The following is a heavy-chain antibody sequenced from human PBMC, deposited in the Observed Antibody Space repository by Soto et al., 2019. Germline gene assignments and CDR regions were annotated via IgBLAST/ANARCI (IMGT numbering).Heavy chain of an antibody. J-gene: IGHJ6*03. CDR1: GGSISTYY. CDR2: VYYSGST. CDR3: ARGGRSAYYYYMGV. Sequence: SETLSLTCTVSGGSISTYYWSWVLQPPGKGLEWIGYVYYSGSTNYNPSLKSRVTISVDTSKNQFSLKLTSVTAADTAMYYCARGGRSAYYYYMGVWGKGTTVTVSS. V-gene: IGHV4-59*01.